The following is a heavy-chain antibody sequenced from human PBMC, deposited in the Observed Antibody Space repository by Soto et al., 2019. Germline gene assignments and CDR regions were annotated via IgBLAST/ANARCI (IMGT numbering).Heavy chain of an antibody. CDR3: VVVXXAILSSYYFDY. CDR2: INHSGRT. D-gene: IGHD2-2*02. J-gene: IGHJ4*02. Sequence: QVQLQQWGAGLLKPSETLSLTCTVYGGSFSGYYWXWIRQPPGKGLEWIGEINHSGRTNYNPSLKSRVTISVDKSKNQFSLKLSSVTAADTAVYYCVVVXXAILSSYYFDYWGQGTLVTVSS. V-gene: IGHV4-34*01. CDR1: GGSFSGYY.